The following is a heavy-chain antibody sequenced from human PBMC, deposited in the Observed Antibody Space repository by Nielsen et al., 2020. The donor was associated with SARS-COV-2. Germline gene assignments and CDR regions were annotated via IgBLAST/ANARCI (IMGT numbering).Heavy chain of an antibody. J-gene: IGHJ6*03. CDR1: GGSFSGYY. CDR2: INHSGST. Sequence: SETLSLTCAVCGGSFSGYYWSWIRQPPGKGLEWIGEINHSGSTNYNPSLKSRVTISVDTSKNQFSLKLSSVTAADTAAYYCARNRVGATRYMDVWGKGTTVTVSS. CDR3: ARNRVGATRYMDV. V-gene: IGHV4-34*01. D-gene: IGHD1-26*01.